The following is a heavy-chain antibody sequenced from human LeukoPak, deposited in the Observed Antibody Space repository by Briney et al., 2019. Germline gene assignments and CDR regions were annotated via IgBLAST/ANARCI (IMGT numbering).Heavy chain of an antibody. CDR2: IIPIFGTA. CDR3: ASYGSGSQVLDY. V-gene: IGHV1-69*06. Sequence: SVKVSCKASGGTFSSYAISWVRQAPGQGLEWMGGIIPIFGTANYAQKFQGRVTITADKSTGTAYMELSSLRSEDTAVYYCASYGSGSQVLDYWGQGTLVTVSS. J-gene: IGHJ4*02. CDR1: GGTFSSYA. D-gene: IGHD3-10*01.